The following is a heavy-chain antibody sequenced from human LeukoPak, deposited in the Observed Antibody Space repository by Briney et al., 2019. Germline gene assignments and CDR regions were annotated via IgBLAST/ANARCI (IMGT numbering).Heavy chain of an antibody. V-gene: IGHV1-2*02. CDR3: ARSSGPPPWEMATTLGLGYFDY. D-gene: IGHD5-24*01. J-gene: IGHJ4*02. CDR2: INPNSGGT. CDR1: GYTFTGYY. Sequence: GASVKVSCKASGYTFTGYYMHWVRQAPGQGLEWMGWINPNSGGTNYAQKFQGRVTMTRDTSISTAYMELSRLRSDDTAVYYCARSSGPPPWEMATTLGLGYFDYWGQGTLVTVSS.